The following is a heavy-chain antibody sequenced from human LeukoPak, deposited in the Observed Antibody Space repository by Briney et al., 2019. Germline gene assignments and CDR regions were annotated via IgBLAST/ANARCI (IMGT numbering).Heavy chain of an antibody. CDR1: GFTFSSYS. Sequence: GGSLRLSCAASGFTFSSYSMNWVRQAPGKGLEWVSYISSSSSTIYYADSVKGRFTISRDNAKNSLYLQMNSLRAEDTAVYYCARRGIYDSSGYLDYWGQGTLVTVSS. CDR3: ARRGIYDSSGYLDY. J-gene: IGHJ4*02. V-gene: IGHV3-48*04. D-gene: IGHD3-22*01. CDR2: ISSSSSTI.